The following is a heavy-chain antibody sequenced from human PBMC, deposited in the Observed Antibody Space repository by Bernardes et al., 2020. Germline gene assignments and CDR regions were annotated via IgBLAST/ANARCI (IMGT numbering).Heavy chain of an antibody. V-gene: IGHV3-53*01. CDR1: GFSVRSNY. Sequence: GGSLRLSCAASGFSVRSNYMSWVRQAPGKGLEWVSVIFSGGSTYYADSVKVRFTISRDNSKNTLYLQMNSLRAEDTAVYYCARGFGSGYLQFDFWGQGTLVTVSS. D-gene: IGHD3-22*01. J-gene: IGHJ4*02. CDR3: ARGFGSGYLQFDF. CDR2: IFSGGST.